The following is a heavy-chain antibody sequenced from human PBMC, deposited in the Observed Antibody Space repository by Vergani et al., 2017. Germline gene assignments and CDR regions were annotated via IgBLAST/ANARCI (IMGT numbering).Heavy chain of an antibody. J-gene: IGHJ4*02. CDR3: SRVRGYSFGYSDY. Sequence: EVQLVESGGGLVPPGRSLRLSCAASGFSFGDFAMTWVRQAPGKGLEWVAFIRNKAYGGTTEYAASVKGRFTISRDDSKRLAYLQVSGLKTEDTAVYFCSRVRGYSFGYSDYWGQGTLVTVSS. CDR1: GFSFGDFA. CDR2: IRNKAYGGTT. V-gene: IGHV3-49*04. D-gene: IGHD5-18*01.